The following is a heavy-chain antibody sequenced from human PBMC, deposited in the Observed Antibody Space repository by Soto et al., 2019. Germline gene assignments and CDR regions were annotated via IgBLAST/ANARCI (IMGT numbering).Heavy chain of an antibody. Sequence: SETLSLTCAVYGGSFSVYYWSWIRQPPGKGLEWIGEINHSGSTNYNPSLKSRVTIPVDTSKNQFSLKLSSVTAADTAVYYCARGFLSARKEELTGYYYYMHVWGKGTTVT. J-gene: IGHJ6*03. V-gene: IGHV4-34*01. CDR3: ARGFLSARKEELTGYYYYMHV. D-gene: IGHD3-9*01. CDR1: GGSFSVYY. CDR2: INHSGST.